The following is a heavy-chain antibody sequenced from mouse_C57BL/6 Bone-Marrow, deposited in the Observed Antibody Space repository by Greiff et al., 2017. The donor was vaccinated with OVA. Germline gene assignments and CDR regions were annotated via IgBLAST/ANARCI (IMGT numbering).Heavy chain of an antibody. Sequence: QVHVKQPGAELVMPGASVKLSCKASGYTFTSYWMHWVKQRPGQGLEWIGEIDPSDSYTNYNQKFKGKSTLTVDKSSSTAYMQLSSLTSEDSAVYYCARWGGYYVGYWGQGTTLTVSS. CDR3: ARWGGYYVGY. J-gene: IGHJ2*01. D-gene: IGHD1-1*02. CDR1: GYTFTSYW. V-gene: IGHV1-69*01. CDR2: IDPSDSYT.